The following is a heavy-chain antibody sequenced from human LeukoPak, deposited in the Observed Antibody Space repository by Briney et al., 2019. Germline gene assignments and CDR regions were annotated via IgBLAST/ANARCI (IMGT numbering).Heavy chain of an antibody. CDR2: ISGRGGNI. CDR3: AEDESGSCSSGACYKWFDP. D-gene: IGHD2-15*01. J-gene: IGHJ5*02. CDR1: GFTFRNYA. Sequence: GGSLRLPCTASGFTFRNYAMSWVRQAPGKGLEWVSTISGRGGNIYYADSVKGRFTISRDNYKNTLFLQMNSLRAEDTALYYCAEDESGSCSSGACYKWFDPWGQGTLVTVSS. V-gene: IGHV3-23*01.